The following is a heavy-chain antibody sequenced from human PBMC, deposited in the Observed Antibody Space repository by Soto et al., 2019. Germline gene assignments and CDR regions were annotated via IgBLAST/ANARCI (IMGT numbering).Heavy chain of an antibody. V-gene: IGHV2-26*01. J-gene: IGHJ4*02. Sequence: QVTLKESGPVLVKPTETLTLTCTVSGFSLRNARMGVRWIRQPPGKALEWLAHIFSNDEKSYSTSLKSRLTISEDTSKSHVVLSMTNMDPVDTATYDCARIHPLRYFDWLTLPDYWGQGTLVSVCS. CDR1: GFSLRNARMG. CDR2: IFSNDEK. D-gene: IGHD3-9*01. CDR3: ARIHPLRYFDWLTLPDY.